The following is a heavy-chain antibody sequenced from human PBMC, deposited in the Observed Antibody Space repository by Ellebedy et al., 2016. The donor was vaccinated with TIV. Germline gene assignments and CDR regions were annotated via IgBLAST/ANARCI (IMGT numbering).Heavy chain of an antibody. J-gene: IGHJ4*02. V-gene: IGHV3-53*01. CDR3: ASRTRGDYPYFDF. CDR1: GFTVSSHY. CDR2: IYSCGTT. D-gene: IGHD4-17*01. Sequence: GESLKISCAASGFTVSSHYMSWVRQAPGKGLEWVSLIYSCGTTYYADSVKGRFTISRDNSKNTLYLQMNSLRAEDTALYYCASRTRGDYPYFDFWGQGTLVTVSS.